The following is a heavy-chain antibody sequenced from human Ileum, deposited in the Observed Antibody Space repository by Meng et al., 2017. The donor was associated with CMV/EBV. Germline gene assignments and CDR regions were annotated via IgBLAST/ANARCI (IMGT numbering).Heavy chain of an antibody. D-gene: IGHD3-22*01. V-gene: IGHV3-11*01. Sequence: SGFTFSQYYMSWIRQAPGKGLEWISYINGRGNIIQYADSVKGRFTISRDSAKNLVFLQMDSLRAEDTAVYYCSRETGYDSSGYSDFWGRGTLVTVSS. CDR2: INGRGNII. CDR1: GFTFSQYY. CDR3: SRETGYDSSGYSDF. J-gene: IGHJ4*02.